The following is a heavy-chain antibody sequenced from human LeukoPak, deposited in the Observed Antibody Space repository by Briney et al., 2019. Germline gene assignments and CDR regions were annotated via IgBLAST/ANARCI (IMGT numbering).Heavy chain of an antibody. CDR2: ISYDGSNK. J-gene: IGHJ4*02. V-gene: IGHV3-30*18. D-gene: IGHD4-17*01. CDR3: AKSGGYYGDFENYFDY. CDR1: GFTFSSYG. Sequence: PGGSLRLSCAASGFTFSSYGMHWVRQAPGKGLEWVAVISYDGSNKYYADSVKGRFTISRDNSKNTLYLQMNSLRAEDTAVYYCAKSGGYYGDFENYFDYWGQGTLVTVSS.